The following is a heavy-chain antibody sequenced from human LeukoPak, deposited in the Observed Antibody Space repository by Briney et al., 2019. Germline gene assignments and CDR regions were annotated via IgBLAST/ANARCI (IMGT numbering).Heavy chain of an antibody. D-gene: IGHD3-22*01. CDR2: IKQDGSEK. CDR3: ARDKGGYDTSGSLFVF. CDR1: GFTFRRYW. Sequence: PGGSLRLSCAASGFTFRRYWMSWVRQVPRKGLEWVANIKQDGSEKYYVDSVKGRFTISRDNPKNSLYLQMDSLRAEDTAVYYCARDKGGYDTSGSLFVFGGQGTLVTVSS. J-gene: IGHJ4*02. V-gene: IGHV3-7*03.